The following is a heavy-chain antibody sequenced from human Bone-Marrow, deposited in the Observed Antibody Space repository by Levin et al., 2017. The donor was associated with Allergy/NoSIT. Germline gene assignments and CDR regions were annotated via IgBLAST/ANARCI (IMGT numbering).Heavy chain of an antibody. D-gene: IGHD2/OR15-2a*01. J-gene: IGHJ6*02. CDR1: GYTFTSYE. V-gene: IGHV1-8*01. CDR3: ARDGLLIAVLSTGYYYYGMDV. Sequence: ASVKVSCEASGYTFTSYEISWVRQATGQGLEWMGRMNPNSGDARYAQKFQGRVSMTRNTSKSTVYMELSRLTSEDTAVYYCARDGLLIAVLSTGYYYYGMDVWGQGTTVTVSS. CDR2: MNPNSGDA.